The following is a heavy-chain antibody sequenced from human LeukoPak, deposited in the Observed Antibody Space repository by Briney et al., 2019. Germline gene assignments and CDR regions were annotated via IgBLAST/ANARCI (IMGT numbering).Heavy chain of an antibody. V-gene: IGHV4-34*01. D-gene: IGHD2-2*01. J-gene: IGHJ4*02. CDR3: ARGVVYCSSTSCPVDY. Sequence: PSETLSLTCAVYSGTFSGYYWSWIRQPPGKGLEWIGEINHRGSTNYNPSLKSRVTISVDTSRNQVSLKLNSVTAADTAVYYCARGVVYCSSTSCPVDYWGQGTLVTVSS. CDR2: INHRGST. CDR1: SGTFSGYY.